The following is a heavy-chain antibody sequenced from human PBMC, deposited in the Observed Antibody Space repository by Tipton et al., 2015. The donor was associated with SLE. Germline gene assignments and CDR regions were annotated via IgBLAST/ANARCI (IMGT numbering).Heavy chain of an antibody. CDR1: GGSISSHY. D-gene: IGHD7-27*01. Sequence: GLVKPSETLSLTCTVSGGSISSHYWSWIRQPPGKGLEWIGYIYYSGSTNYNPSPKSRVTISVDTSKNQFSLKLSSVTAADTAVYYCARDRTNWVGGYYYGMDVWGQGTTVTVSS. J-gene: IGHJ6*02. CDR3: ARDRTNWVGGYYYGMDV. CDR2: IYYSGST. V-gene: IGHV4-59*11.